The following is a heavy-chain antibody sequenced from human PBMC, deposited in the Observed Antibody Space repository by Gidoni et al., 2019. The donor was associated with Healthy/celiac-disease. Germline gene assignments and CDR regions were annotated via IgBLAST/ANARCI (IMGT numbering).Heavy chain of an antibody. V-gene: IGHV2-5*02. CDR3: AHYSYGPSCFDY. CDR1: GFSPSTSGVG. Sequence: QITLKESGPTLVKPTQTLTLTCTFSGFSPSTSGVGVGWIRQPPGKALEWLALIYWDDDKRYSPSLKSRLTITKDTSKNQVVLTMTNMDPVDTATYYCAHYSYGPSCFDYWGQGTLVTVSS. CDR2: IYWDDDK. J-gene: IGHJ4*02. D-gene: IGHD5-18*01.